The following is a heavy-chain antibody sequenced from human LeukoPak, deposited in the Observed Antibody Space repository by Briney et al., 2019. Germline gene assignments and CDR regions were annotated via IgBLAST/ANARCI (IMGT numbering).Heavy chain of an antibody. J-gene: IGHJ4*02. V-gene: IGHV3-48*04. CDR2: IVGSSSNI. CDR1: GFSFSTYS. CDR3: ATDSPETAAFDY. Sequence: GGSLRLSCTASGFSFSTYSMNWVHQAPGKGLEWVSYIVGSSSNIYYADSVKGRFTISRDNAKNSLYLQMDSLRAEDTAVYYCATDSPETAAFDYWGQGTLVTVSS. D-gene: IGHD1-1*01.